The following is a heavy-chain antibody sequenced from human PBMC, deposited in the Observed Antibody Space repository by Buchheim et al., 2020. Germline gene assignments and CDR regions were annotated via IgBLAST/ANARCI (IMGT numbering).Heavy chain of an antibody. J-gene: IGHJ6*02. Sequence: EVQLVESGGVVVQPGGSLRLSCAASGFTFDDYAMHWVRQAPGKGLEWVSLISWDGGSTYYADSVKGRFTISIDNSKNSLYIQMNSLRAEDTASYYCAKDIYGSDPYGMDVWGQGTT. CDR1: GFTFDDYA. V-gene: IGHV3-43D*04. CDR3: AKDIYGSDPYGMDV. D-gene: IGHD3-10*01. CDR2: ISWDGGST.